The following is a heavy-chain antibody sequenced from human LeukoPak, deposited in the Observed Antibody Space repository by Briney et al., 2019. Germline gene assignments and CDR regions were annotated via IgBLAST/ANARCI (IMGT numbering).Heavy chain of an antibody. CDR2: IYPGDSDT. D-gene: IGHD6-13*01. V-gene: IGHV5-51*01. CDR1: GYSFTSYW. J-gene: IGHJ4*02. Sequence: GESLKISCKGSGYSFTSYWIGWVRQMPGKGLEWMGIIYPGDSDTRYSPSFQGQVTISADKSISTAYLQWSSLKASDTAMYYCTYSSSCPKNPNLTPEDQYFDYWGQGTLSPSPQ. CDR3: TYSSSCPKNPNLTPEDQYFDY.